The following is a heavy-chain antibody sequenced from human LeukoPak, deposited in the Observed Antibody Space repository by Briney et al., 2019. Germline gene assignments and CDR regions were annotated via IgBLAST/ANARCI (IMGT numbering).Heavy chain of an antibody. Sequence: GGSLRLSCAASGFSFSSSWMIWVRQAPGKGPEWVANIKADGSEKHYVDSVKGRFSISRDNAKNSLYLQMNSLRAEDTAVYYCARDSSARDWGQGTLVTVSS. D-gene: IGHD3-22*01. CDR2: IKADGSEK. CDR1: GFSFSSSW. V-gene: IGHV3-7*01. CDR3: ARDSSARD. J-gene: IGHJ4*02.